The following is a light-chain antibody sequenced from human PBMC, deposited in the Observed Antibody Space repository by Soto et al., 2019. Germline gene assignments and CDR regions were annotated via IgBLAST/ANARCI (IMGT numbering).Light chain of an antibody. CDR1: QRMSGF. V-gene: IGKV1-5*01. Sequence: DIQMTQSPSTLSASVGDRVTITCRASQRMSGFLAWYQQKPGKAPQLLISDASSLESGVPSRFGGGGSGTAFTPTISSLQPEDFATYYCQHYSSNSGTFGPGTKVDIK. CDR2: DAS. J-gene: IGKJ1*01. CDR3: QHYSSNSGT.